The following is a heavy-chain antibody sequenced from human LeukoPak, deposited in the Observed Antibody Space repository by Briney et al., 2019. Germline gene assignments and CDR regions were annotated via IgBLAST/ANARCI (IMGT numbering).Heavy chain of an antibody. V-gene: IGHV3-30*04. CDR2: ISYDGSNK. D-gene: IGHD2-15*01. CDR1: GFTFCSYA. Sequence: GGSLRLSCAASGFTFCSYAMHWVRQAPGKGLERVAVISYDGSNKYYADSVKGRFTISRDNAKNSLYLQMNSLRAEETAIYYCAKNGDRGAYCTGGTCYPYFYYYMDVWGKGTTVTI. CDR3: AKNGDRGAYCTGGTCYPYFYYYMDV. J-gene: IGHJ6*03.